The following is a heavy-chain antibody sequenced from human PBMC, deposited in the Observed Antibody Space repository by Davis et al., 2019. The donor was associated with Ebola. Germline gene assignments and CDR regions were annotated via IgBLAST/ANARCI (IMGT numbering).Heavy chain of an antibody. Sequence: GGSLRLSCAASGFTVSSNHMSWVRQAPGKGLEWVSVIYDQSTAYADSVRGRFIISRDNTKNTLYLQMNSLRGEDTAVYYCVRDTSHQLPHWLYYFYGMDVWGQGTTVTVSS. CDR1: GFTVSSNH. V-gene: IGHV3-66*01. CDR2: IYDQST. J-gene: IGHJ6*02. D-gene: IGHD2-2*01. CDR3: VRDTSHQLPHWLYYFYGMDV.